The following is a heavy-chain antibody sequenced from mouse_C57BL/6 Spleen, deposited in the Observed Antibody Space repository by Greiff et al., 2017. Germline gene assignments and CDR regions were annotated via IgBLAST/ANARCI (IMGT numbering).Heavy chain of an antibody. J-gene: IGHJ4*01. CDR2: ISSGSSTI. CDR1: GFTFSDYG. V-gene: IGHV5-17*01. Sequence: EVKLMESGGGLVKPGGSLKLSCAASGFTFSDYGMHWVRQAPEKGLEWVAYISSGSSTIYYADTVKGRFTISRDNAKNTLFLQMTSLRSEDTAMYYCARWGYDVDAMDYWGQGTSVTVSS. D-gene: IGHD2-2*01. CDR3: ARWGYDVDAMDY.